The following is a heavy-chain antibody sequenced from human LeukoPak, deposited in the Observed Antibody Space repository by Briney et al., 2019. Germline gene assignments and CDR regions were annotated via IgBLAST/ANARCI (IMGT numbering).Heavy chain of an antibody. CDR2: IYYSGST. D-gene: IGHD1-7*01. CDR3: ASGNWNYYYFDY. CDR1: GGSISSYY. Sequence: PETLSLTCTVSGGSISSYYWSWIRQPPGKGLEWIGYIYYSGSTNYNPSLKSRVTISLDTSKNQFSLKLSSVTAADTAVYYCASGNWNYYYFDYWGQGTLVTVSS. V-gene: IGHV4-59*01. J-gene: IGHJ4*02.